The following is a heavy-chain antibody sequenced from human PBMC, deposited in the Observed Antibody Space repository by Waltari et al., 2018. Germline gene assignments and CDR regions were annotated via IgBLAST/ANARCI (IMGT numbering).Heavy chain of an antibody. D-gene: IGHD3-3*01. CDR1: GGSFSGYY. Sequence: QVQLQQWGAGLLKPSETLSLTCAVYGGSFSGYYWSWIRQPPGKGLGWIGEINHSGSTNYNPALKSRVPISVDTSKNQFSLKLSSVTAADTAVYYCARSYDFWSGYSRKNYYYGMDVWGQGTTVTVSS. CDR3: ARSYDFWSGYSRKNYYYGMDV. CDR2: INHSGST. J-gene: IGHJ6*02. V-gene: IGHV4-34*01.